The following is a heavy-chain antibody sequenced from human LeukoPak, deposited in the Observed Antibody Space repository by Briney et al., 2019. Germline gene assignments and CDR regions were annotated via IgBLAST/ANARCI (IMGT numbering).Heavy chain of an antibody. CDR1: GGSIISTGYY. CDR2: IYYSGST. V-gene: IGHV4-39*02. J-gene: IGHJ6*03. Sequence: PAETLSLTRTVSGGSIISTGYYGGWIRHPPGKGLEWIGSIYYSGSTYYNPSLKMRVTIAVDTSKNQFPLKRSSVTDADTAVYYCARERAAGTGDYYYYMDVWGKGTTVTVSS. D-gene: IGHD6-19*01. CDR3: ARERAAGTGDYYYYMDV.